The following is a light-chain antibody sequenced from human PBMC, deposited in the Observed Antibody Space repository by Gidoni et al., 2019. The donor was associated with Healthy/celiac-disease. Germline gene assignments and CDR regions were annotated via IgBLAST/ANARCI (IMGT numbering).Light chain of an antibody. CDR1: QSVSSN. V-gene: IGKV3-15*01. CDR2: GAS. Sequence: DIVMTQSPATLSVSPGERATLSCRASQSVSSNLAWYQQKPGQAPRLLIYGASTRATGIPARCSGSGSGTEFTLTISSLQSEDFAVYYCQQYNNWPSTTFGGGTKVEIK. CDR3: QQYNNWPSTT. J-gene: IGKJ4*01.